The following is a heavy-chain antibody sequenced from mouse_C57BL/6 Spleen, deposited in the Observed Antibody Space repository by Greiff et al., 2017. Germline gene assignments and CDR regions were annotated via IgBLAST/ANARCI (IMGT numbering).Heavy chain of an antibody. J-gene: IGHJ3*01. CDR3: ARNPDYYGSSYTAWFAY. CDR2: IDPSDSYT. D-gene: IGHD1-1*01. Sequence: VQLQQPGAELVMPGASVKLSCKASGYTFTSYWMHWVKQRPGQGLEWIGEIDPSDSYTNYNQKFKGKSTLTVDKSSSTAYMQLSSLTSEDSAVYYCARNPDYYGSSYTAWFAYWGQGTLVTVSA. CDR1: GYTFTSYW. V-gene: IGHV1-69*01.